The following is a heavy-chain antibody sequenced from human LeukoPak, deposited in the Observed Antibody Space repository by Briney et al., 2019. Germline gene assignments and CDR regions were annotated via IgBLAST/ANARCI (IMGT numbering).Heavy chain of an antibody. J-gene: IGHJ4*02. CDR3: AGGYSSSWYFFDY. Sequence: GGSLRLSCAASGFTFSSYWMSWVRQAPGKGLEWVANIKQDGSETYYADSVKGRFTISRDNSKNTLYVQMNSLRAEDAAVYYCAGGYSSSWYFFDYWGQGTLVTVSS. CDR2: IKQDGSET. CDR1: GFTFSSYW. V-gene: IGHV3-7*05. D-gene: IGHD6-13*01.